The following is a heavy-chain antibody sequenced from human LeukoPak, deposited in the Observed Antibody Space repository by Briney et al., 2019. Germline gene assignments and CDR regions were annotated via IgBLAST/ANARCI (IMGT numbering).Heavy chain of an antibody. CDR1: GGSISSGTYY. CDR2: MYTSGST. Sequence: PSETLSLTCTLSGGSISSGTYYWTWIRQPAGKGLEWIGRMYTSGSTNYNPSLKSRVTISVDTSKNQFSLKLTSVTAADTAVYYCARDAAAATHYYYYMDVWGKGTTVTVSS. J-gene: IGHJ6*03. CDR3: ARDAAAATHYYYYMDV. D-gene: IGHD2-2*01. V-gene: IGHV4-61*02.